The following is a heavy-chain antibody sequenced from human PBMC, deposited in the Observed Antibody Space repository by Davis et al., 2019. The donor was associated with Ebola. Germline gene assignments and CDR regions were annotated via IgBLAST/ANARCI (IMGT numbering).Heavy chain of an antibody. CDR1: GFTFSSYG. D-gene: IGHD6-19*01. J-gene: IGHJ4*02. CDR2: IWYDGSNK. V-gene: IGHV3-33*01. Sequence: GESLKIPCAASGFTFSSYGMHWVRQAPGKGLEWVAVIWYDGSNKYYADSVKGRFTISRDNSKNTLYLQMNSLRAEDTAVYYCARSPFSMWLIDYWGQGTLVTVSS. CDR3: ARSPFSMWLIDY.